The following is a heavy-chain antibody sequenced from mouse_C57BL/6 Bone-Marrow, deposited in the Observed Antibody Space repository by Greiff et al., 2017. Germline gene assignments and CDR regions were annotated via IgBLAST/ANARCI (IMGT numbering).Heavy chain of an antibody. CDR1: GFSLTSYG. V-gene: IGHV2-2*01. CDR3: ARRTTTMVTPYYAMDY. J-gene: IGHJ4*01. CDR2: IWSGGST. D-gene: IGHD2-2*01. Sequence: VQLVESGPGLVQPSQSLSITCTVSGFSLTSYGVHWVRQSPGKGLEWLGVIWSGGSTDYNAAFISRLSISKDNSKSQVFFKMNSLQADDTAIYYCARRTTTMVTPYYAMDYWGQGTSVTVSS.